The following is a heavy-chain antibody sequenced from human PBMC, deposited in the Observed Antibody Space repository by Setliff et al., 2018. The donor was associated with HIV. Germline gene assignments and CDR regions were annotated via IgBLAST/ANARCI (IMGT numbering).Heavy chain of an antibody. J-gene: IGHJ4*02. CDR2: IYYSGIT. CDR1: GGSISSHY. V-gene: IGHV4-59*08. CDR3: ARPVEMANREFDY. D-gene: IGHD1-26*01. Sequence: SETLSLTCTVSGGSISSHYWTWIRQHPGKGLEWIGYIYYSGITHYNPSLESRVTISVDTSKNQFSLKLSSVTAADTAVYYCARPVEMANREFDYWGQGTLVTVSS.